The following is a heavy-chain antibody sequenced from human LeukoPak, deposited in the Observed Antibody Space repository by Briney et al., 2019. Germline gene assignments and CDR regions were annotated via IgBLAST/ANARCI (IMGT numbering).Heavy chain of an antibody. D-gene: IGHD3-22*01. CDR1: GYSINSGYH. V-gene: IGHV4-38-2*02. CDR3: ARARAMIVPFDN. J-gene: IGHJ4*02. CDR2: MHHTGST. Sequence: SETLSLTCSVSGYSINSGYHWGWIRQPPGKGLEWIAIMHHTGSTHYNPSLQSRVTISIDTSKNHFSLKLSSVTAADTAVYYCARARAMIVPFDNWGQGALVTVSS.